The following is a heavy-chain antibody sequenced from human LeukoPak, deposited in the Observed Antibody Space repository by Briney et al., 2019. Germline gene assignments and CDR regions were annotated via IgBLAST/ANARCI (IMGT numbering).Heavy chain of an antibody. CDR1: GGSISSGSYY. CDR2: IYTSGST. D-gene: IGHD3-3*01. CDR3: AREETYYDFWSGYPGDYYYYMDV. V-gene: IGHV4-61*02. J-gene: IGHJ6*03. Sequence: PSETLSLTCTVSGGSISSGSYYWSWIRQPAGKGLEWIGRIYTSGSTNYNPCLKSRVTISVDTSKNQFSLKLSSVTAADTAVYYCAREETYYDFWSGYPGDYYYYMDVWGKGTTVTVS.